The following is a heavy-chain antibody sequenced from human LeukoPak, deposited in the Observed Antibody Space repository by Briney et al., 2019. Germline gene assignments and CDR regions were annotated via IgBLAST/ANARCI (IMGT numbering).Heavy chain of an antibody. CDR1: GYTFTSYG. D-gene: IGHD6-19*01. Sequence: ASVKVSCTASGYTFTSYGISWVRQAPGQGLEWMGMINPSGGSTSYAQKFQVRVTMTRDMSTSTVYMELSSLRSEDTAVYYCARDPPIAVAGTGNYWGQGTLVTVSS. CDR3: ARDPPIAVAGTGNY. V-gene: IGHV1-46*01. J-gene: IGHJ4*02. CDR2: INPSGGST.